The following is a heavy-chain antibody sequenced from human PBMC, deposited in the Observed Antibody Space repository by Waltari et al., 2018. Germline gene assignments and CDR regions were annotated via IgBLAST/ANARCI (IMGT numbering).Heavy chain of an antibody. V-gene: IGHV1-69*04. CDR3: ARGFYDGSGSLRDYYGMDV. CDR1: GGTFTSFV. D-gene: IGHD3-10*01. CDR2: VIPSLRMA. J-gene: IGHJ6*02. Sequence: QVQLVQSGSEVKKPGSSAKVSCKASGGTFTSFVINWVRQAPGQGLEWMGRVIPSLRMANYAQKFQGSVTITADEPTSSAYLELNSLRSEDTAVYYCARGFYDGSGSLRDYYGMDVWGQGTAVTVSS.